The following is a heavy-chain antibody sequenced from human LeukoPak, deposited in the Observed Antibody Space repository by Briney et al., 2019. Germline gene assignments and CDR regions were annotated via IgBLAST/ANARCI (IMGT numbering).Heavy chain of an antibody. CDR1: AASFSSADY. J-gene: IGHJ3*02. CDR3: AREVDVPSTSDGFDS. D-gene: IGHD2-15*01. Sequence: SQTRSLTCTLSAASFSSADYWSCSRQPPGKGLEWVGYIHLRGRTHYNPSLKSRATLALATSKNQLSLKLTSVTAADTAVYYCAREVDVPSTSDGFDSWGQGTVVSVA. CDR2: IHLRGRT. V-gene: IGHV4-31*03.